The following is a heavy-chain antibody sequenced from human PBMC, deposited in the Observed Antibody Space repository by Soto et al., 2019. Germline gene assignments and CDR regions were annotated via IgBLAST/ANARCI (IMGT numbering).Heavy chain of an antibody. CDR1: GGSISSGGYY. CDR2: MYYSGST. D-gene: IGHD3-22*01. CDR3: ARSGVYDSSGVGGMDV. J-gene: IGHJ6*02. Sequence: QVQAQESGPGLVKPSQTLSLTCSVSGGSISSGGYYWSWIRQHPGKGLEWIGYMYYSGSTYYNPSLKSRVTISVDTSKNQFSLKLSSVTVADTAVYYCARSGVYDSSGVGGMDVWGQGTTVTVSS. V-gene: IGHV4-31*03.